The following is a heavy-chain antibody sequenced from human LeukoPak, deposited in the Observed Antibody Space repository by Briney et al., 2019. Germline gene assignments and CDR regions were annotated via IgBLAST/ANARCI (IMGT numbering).Heavy chain of an antibody. Sequence: PSQTLSLTCTVSGGSISSGGYYWSWIRQQPGKGLEWIGYIYYSGSTYYNPSLKSRITISVDTSKNQFSLKMSSVTAADTAVYYCARAPPTIAVAGSAFDIWGQGTIVTVSS. CDR3: ARAPPTIAVAGSAFDI. J-gene: IGHJ3*02. D-gene: IGHD6-19*01. CDR2: IYYSGST. V-gene: IGHV4-31*03. CDR1: GGSISSGGYY.